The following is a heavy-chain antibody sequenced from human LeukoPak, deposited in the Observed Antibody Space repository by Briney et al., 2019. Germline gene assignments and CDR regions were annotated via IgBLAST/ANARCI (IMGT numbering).Heavy chain of an antibody. V-gene: IGHV1-2*02. J-gene: IGHJ5*02. D-gene: IGHD3-10*01. CDR2: INPNSGAT. CDR3: ARRGIINREFDR. Sequence: ASVKVSCTASGYTFTGFYMHWVRQAPGQGLEWMGWINPNSGATDYAQTFQGRVTMTRDTSITTAYMELSSLRSDDTAVYYCARRGIINREFDRWGQGTLVTVSS. CDR1: GYTFTGFY.